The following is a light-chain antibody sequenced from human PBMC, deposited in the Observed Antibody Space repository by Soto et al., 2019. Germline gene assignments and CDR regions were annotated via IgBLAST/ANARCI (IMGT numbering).Light chain of an antibody. V-gene: IGLV2-23*02. J-gene: IGLJ2*01. Sequence: QSALAQPASVSGSPGQSITISCTGTSSDIGRYNLVSWYQQYPGKAPKLVIYDVTKRPSGVSDRVSASKSGNTASLTISGLPAEDEADYYCCSHAGRGSVLFGGGTKLTVL. CDR3: CSHAGRGSVL. CDR1: SSDIGRYNL. CDR2: DVT.